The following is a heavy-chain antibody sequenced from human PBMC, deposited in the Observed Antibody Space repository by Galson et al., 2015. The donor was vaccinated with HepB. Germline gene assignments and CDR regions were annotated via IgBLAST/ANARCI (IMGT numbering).Heavy chain of an antibody. Sequence: SLRLSCAASGFTFSSYSMNWVRQAPGKGLEWVSYISSSSSTIYYADSVKGRFTISRDNAKNSLYLQMNSLRAEDTAVYYCARVSPPPKFGGVIVAYFDYWGQGTLVTVSS. J-gene: IGHJ4*02. CDR2: ISSSSSTI. CDR1: GFTFSSYS. D-gene: IGHD3-16*02. V-gene: IGHV3-48*04. CDR3: ARVSPPPKFGGVIVAYFDY.